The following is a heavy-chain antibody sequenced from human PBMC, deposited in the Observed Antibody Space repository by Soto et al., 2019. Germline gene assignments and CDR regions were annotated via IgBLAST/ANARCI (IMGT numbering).Heavy chain of an antibody. V-gene: IGHV4-59*01. D-gene: IGHD2-21*01. CDR2: VYYSGST. J-gene: IGHJ4*01. CDR1: CDSISTYY. Sequence: SETLSLTCDVSCDSISTYYWSWIRQPPGKGLEWIGYVYYSGSTLYNPSLESRVTLSIDMSKKQVSLKLSSVIAADTAVYYCARTRMIESWIDYWGHGTLVTVSS. CDR3: ARTRMIESWIDY.